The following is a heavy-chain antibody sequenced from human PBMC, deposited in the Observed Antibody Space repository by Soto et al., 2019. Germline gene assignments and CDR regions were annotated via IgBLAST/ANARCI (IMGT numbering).Heavy chain of an antibody. CDR1: GGSFSGYD. CDR2: INHSGST. D-gene: IGHD4-17*01. J-gene: IGHJ4*02. Sequence: SETLSLTCAVYGGSFSGYDWSWIRQPPGKGLEWIGEINHSGSTNYNPSLKSRVTISVDTSKNQFSLKLSSVTAADTAVYYRARLRRGDYWGQGTLVTVSS. V-gene: IGHV4-34*01. CDR3: ARLRRGDY.